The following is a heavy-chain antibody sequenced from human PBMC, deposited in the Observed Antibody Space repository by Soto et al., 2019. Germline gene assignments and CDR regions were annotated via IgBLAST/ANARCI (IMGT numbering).Heavy chain of an antibody. Sequence: QVQVVQSGAEVKKPGASVKVSCKASGFTFTIYGIAWVRQAPRQGLEWMGWINPYNANTNYAQKFQGRVTMTTDTSTTTGYMELRGLRSNDTAVYYCARVVAAAPVYYGMDVWGQGATVTVSS. CDR2: INPYNANT. CDR1: GFTFTIYG. J-gene: IGHJ6*02. V-gene: IGHV1-18*01. CDR3: ARVVAAAPVYYGMDV. D-gene: IGHD2-15*01.